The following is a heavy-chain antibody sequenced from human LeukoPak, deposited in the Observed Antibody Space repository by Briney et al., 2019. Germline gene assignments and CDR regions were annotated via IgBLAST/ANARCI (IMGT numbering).Heavy chain of an antibody. Sequence: PSQTLSLTCTVSGGSISSGGYYWSWIRQPPGKGLEWIGSIYHSGSTYYNPSLKSRVTISVDTSKNQFSLNLSSVTAADTAIYYCARDAQYYYDDSGYYYLDYWGQGTLVTVSS. V-gene: IGHV4-39*07. D-gene: IGHD3-22*01. CDR2: IYHSGST. CDR3: ARDAQYYYDDSGYYYLDY. CDR1: GGSISSGGYY. J-gene: IGHJ4*02.